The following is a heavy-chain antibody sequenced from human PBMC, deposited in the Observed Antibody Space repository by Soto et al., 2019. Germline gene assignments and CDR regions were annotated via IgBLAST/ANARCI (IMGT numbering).Heavy chain of an antibody. Sequence: GGSLRLSCAASGFTFSSYWMSWVRQAPGKGLEWVANIKQDGSEKYYVDSVKGRFTISRDNAKNSLYLQMNSLRAEDTAVYYCAKGLSIAAAGTFDYWGQGTLVTVSS. CDR2: IKQDGSEK. CDR3: AKGLSIAAAGTFDY. CDR1: GFTFSSYW. V-gene: IGHV3-7*03. D-gene: IGHD6-13*01. J-gene: IGHJ4*02.